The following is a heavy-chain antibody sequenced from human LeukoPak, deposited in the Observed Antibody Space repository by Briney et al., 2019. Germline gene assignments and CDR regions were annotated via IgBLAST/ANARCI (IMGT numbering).Heavy chain of an antibody. D-gene: IGHD3-22*01. V-gene: IGHV3-23*01. J-gene: IGHJ3*01. CDR3: AKVEGYDSSGLFSDGFHD. CDR2: FSGCGGGS. CDR1: GFTFRNYA. Sequence: GGSLRLFCAVSGFTFRNYAMSWFRQAPGKGLDWILEFSGCGGGSFAADSVRGRFTISRDNSRDTLYLKMYSLRAEDSAVYYWAKVEGYDSSGLFSDGFHDWGQGTMVTVSS.